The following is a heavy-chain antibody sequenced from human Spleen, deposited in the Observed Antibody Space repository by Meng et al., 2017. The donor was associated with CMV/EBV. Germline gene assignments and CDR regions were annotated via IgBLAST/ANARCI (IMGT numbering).Heavy chain of an antibody. D-gene: IGHD3-10*01. V-gene: IGHV3-23*01. Sequence: GESLKISCVVSGFTFTNYAMSWVRQAPGKGLEWVSGISGSNGGGSTYYADSVKGRFTISRDNSNNTLYLQMNSLRPEDTAVYHCANSGWFGHYYHGMDVWGQGTTVTVSS. J-gene: IGHJ6*02. CDR2: ISGSNGGGST. CDR1: GFTFTNYA. CDR3: ANSGWFGHYYHGMDV.